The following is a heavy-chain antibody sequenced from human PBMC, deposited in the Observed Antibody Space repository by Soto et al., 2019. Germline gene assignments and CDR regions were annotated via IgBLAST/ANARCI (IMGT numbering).Heavy chain of an antibody. J-gene: IGHJ1*01. D-gene: IGHD2-2*01. CDR2: ISSSDSII. CDR3: ARDCRSTSCYGYFQN. CDR1: GFTFSDYY. Sequence: QVQLVESGGGLVKPGGSLRLSCAASGFTFSDYYMSWIRQAPGKGLEWVSYISSSDSIIYHADSVKGRFTISRDNAKNSLYLQMNRLRVEDTAVYYCARDCRSTSCYGYFQNWGQGTLVTVSS. V-gene: IGHV3-11*01.